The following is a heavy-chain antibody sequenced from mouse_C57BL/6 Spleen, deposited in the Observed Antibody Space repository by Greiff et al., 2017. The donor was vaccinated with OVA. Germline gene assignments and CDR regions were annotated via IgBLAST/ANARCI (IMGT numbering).Heavy chain of an antibody. CDR3: ARDYYGSSYY. Sequence: EVKLEESGGGLVKPGGSLKLSCAASGFTFSDYGMHWVRQSPEKGLEWVAYISSGSSTIDYADTGKGRFTISRDNAKNTLFLQMTSLRSEDTAMYYCARDYYGSSYYWGQGTTLTVSS. V-gene: IGHV5-17*01. J-gene: IGHJ2*01. D-gene: IGHD1-1*01. CDR1: GFTFSDYG. CDR2: ISSGSSTI.